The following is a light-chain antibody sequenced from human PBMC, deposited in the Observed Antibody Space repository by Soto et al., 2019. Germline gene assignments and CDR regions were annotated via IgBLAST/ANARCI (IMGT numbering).Light chain of an antibody. V-gene: IGLV2-23*02. CDR1: SSDVGTYNL. CDR3: CSYGGSSALPYF. J-gene: IGLJ1*01. CDR2: EVT. Sequence: QSALAQPASVSGSPEQSVTISCTGTSSDVGTYNLVSWYQQHPGKAPKLIIYEVTERPSGVSNRFSGSKFGNTASLTISGLLPEDEADYYCCSYGGSSALPYFFGTGTKVTVL.